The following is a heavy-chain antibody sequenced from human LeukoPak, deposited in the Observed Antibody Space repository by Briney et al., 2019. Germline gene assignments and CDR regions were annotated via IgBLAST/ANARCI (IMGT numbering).Heavy chain of an antibody. CDR1: GGSISSFY. V-gene: IGHV4-4*09. Sequence: SETLSLTCAVSGGSISSFYWSWIRQPPGKGLVWIAYIYASGSTNYNPSLKSRVTISVDTSKNQFSLKLSSVTAADTAVYYCARHLDYSSSPIGYWDQGTLVTVSS. J-gene: IGHJ4*02. D-gene: IGHD6-6*01. CDR2: IYASGST. CDR3: ARHLDYSSSPIGY.